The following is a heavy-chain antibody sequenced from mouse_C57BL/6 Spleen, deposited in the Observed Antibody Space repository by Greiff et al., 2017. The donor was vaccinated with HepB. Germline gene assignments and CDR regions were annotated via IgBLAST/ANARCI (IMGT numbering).Heavy chain of an antibody. CDR1: GFTFSDYG. Sequence: EVMLVESGGGLVKPGGSLKLSCAASGFTFSDYGMHWVRQAPEKGLEWVAYISSGSSTNYYADTVKGRFTISRDNAKHTPFLQMTSLRSEDTAMYDCAREGLAYWGQRTLVTVSA. J-gene: IGHJ3*01. CDR3: AREGLAY. V-gene: IGHV5-17*01. CDR2: ISSGSSTN.